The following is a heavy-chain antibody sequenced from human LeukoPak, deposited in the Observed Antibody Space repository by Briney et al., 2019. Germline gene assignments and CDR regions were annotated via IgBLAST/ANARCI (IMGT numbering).Heavy chain of an antibody. CDR3: TRDRELGF. V-gene: IGHV4-59*01. Sequence: SETLSLTCTVSGGSISIFYWSWIRQPPGKGLEWIGSIYNSGSTTYNPSLKSRVTISGDTSKNQFSLKLTSVTAADTAVYYCTRDRELGFWGQGTLVTVSS. CDR1: GGSISIFY. CDR2: IYNSGST. J-gene: IGHJ4*02. D-gene: IGHD1-26*01.